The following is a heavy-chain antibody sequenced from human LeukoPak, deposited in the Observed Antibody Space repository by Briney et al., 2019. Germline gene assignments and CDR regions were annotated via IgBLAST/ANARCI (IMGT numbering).Heavy chain of an antibody. Sequence: GGSLRLSCAASGFTFSVHAMSWVRQAPGKGLEWVSGISGSGGGTNYADSVKGRFTVSRDNSKNTLYLQMNSLRAEDTAVYYCAKDYSSSWYYFDYWGQGTLATVSS. D-gene: IGHD6-13*01. V-gene: IGHV3-23*01. CDR3: AKDYSSSWYYFDY. CDR1: GFTFSVHA. J-gene: IGHJ4*02. CDR2: ISGSGGGT.